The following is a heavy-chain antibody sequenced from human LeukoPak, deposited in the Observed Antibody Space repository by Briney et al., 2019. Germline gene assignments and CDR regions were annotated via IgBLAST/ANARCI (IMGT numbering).Heavy chain of an antibody. J-gene: IGHJ6*02. CDR3: AKGGLYGMDV. CDR2: VSYDGTET. CDR1: GFIFSRYG. V-gene: IGHV3-30*18. Sequence: PGGSQRLSCAASGFIFSRYGIHWVRQAPGKGLEWVAVVSYDGTETKYADSVKGRFTISRDNSKNTLYLQMNSLRAEDTVVYYCAKGGLYGMDVWGQGTTVTVSS.